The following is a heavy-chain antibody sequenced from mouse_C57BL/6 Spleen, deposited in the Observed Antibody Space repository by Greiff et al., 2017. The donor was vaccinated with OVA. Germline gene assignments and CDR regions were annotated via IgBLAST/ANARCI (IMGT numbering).Heavy chain of an antibody. CDR1: GYTFPDYE. CDR2: IDPETGGT. V-gene: IGHV1-15*01. J-gene: IGHJ1*03. CDR3: TRGVGSSYWYFDV. D-gene: IGHD1-1*01. Sequence: VKLMESGAELVRPGASVTLSCKASGYTFPDYEMHWVKQTPVPGLEWIGAIDPETGGTASNQKFKGKAILTADKSSSTAYMERRSLTSEDSAVYYGTRGVGSSYWYFDVWGTGTTVTVSS.